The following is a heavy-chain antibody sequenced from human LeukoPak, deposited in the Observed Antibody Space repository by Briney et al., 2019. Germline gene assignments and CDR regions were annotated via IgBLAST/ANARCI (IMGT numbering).Heavy chain of an antibody. J-gene: IGHJ5*02. D-gene: IGHD1-26*01. Sequence: SETLSLTCIVSGGSISSSSYYWGWIRQPPGKGLEWIGSIYYSGSTYYNPSLKSRVTISVDTSKNQFSLKLSSVTAAGTAVYYCARPTVGAANWFDPWGQGTLVTVSS. CDR2: IYYSGST. V-gene: IGHV4-39*01. CDR1: GGSISSSSYY. CDR3: ARPTVGAANWFDP.